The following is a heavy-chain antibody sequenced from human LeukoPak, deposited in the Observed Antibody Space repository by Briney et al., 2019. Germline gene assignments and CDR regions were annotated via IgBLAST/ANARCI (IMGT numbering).Heavy chain of an antibody. J-gene: IGHJ5*02. V-gene: IGHV1-2*02. CDR1: GYNFLAHY. D-gene: IGHD3-16*01. CDR3: ARDLYGSLSYGLDT. Sequence: ASVTVSCKPSGYNFLAHYIHWVRQAPGQGLEWMGWINSNTGGSMTAQKFQGGVSLTRDTATTTAYLEVRRLTADDTAVYFCARDLYGSLSYGLDTWGQGTLVIVSS. CDR2: INSNTGGS.